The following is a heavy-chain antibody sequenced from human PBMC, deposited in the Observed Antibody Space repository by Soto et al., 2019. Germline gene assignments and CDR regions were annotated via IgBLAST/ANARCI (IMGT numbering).Heavy chain of an antibody. CDR2: ISPYNGNT. CDR1: GYFFTSYG. J-gene: IGHJ4*02. D-gene: IGHD3-3*01. Sequence: ASVKVSCKASGYFFTSYGISWVRQAPGEGLEWMGWISPYNGNTKYAQNFQGRVTMTTDTSTYTAYMELRSLRSDDPAVYYCVRDFGSDLSARGAVFDYWGQGTLVTVSA. V-gene: IGHV1-18*04. CDR3: VRDFGSDLSARGAVFDY.